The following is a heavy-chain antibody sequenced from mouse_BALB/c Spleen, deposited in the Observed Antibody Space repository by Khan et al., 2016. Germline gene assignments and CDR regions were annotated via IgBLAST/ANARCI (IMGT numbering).Heavy chain of an antibody. CDR3: GKIQYYGRYYAMDY. D-gene: IGHD1-2*01. Sequence: QVQLKQSGAELAKPGASVKMSCKASGYTFTSYWMHWVKQRPGQGLEWIGYINPSTGYTEYNQKFKDKATLTADKSSSTAYMQLSSLTSEDSAVYYCGKIQYYGRYYAMDYWGQGTSVTVSS. V-gene: IGHV1-7*01. CDR2: INPSTGYT. J-gene: IGHJ4*01. CDR1: GYTFTSYW.